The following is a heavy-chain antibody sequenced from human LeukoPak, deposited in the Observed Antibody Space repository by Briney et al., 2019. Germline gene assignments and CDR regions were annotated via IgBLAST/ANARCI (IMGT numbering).Heavy chain of an antibody. CDR2: MNPNSGNT. CDR3: ARGRRLDYYYYYGMDV. J-gene: IGHJ6*02. V-gene: IGHV1-8*01. Sequence: GASVKVSCKASGYTFTSYDINWVRQATGQGLERMGWMNPNSGNTGYAQKFQGRVTMTRNTSISTAYMELSSLRSEDTAVYYCARGRRLDYYYYYGMDVWGQGTTVTVSS. D-gene: IGHD6-19*01. CDR1: GYTFTSYD.